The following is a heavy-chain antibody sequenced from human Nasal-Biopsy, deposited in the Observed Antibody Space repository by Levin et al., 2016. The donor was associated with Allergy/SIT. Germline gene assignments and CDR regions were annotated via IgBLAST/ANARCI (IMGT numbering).Heavy chain of an antibody. CDR3: AKDQGYNWNYELAQRYYYYYGMDV. CDR2: ISYDGSKT. V-gene: IGHV3-30*18. Sequence: GESLKISCAASGFSFSDHAMHWVRRAPGKGLEWVAVISYDGSKTFYVDSVKGRFTLSRDNSKNTVYLQMSSLRAEDTAVYYCAKDQGYNWNYELAQRYYYYYGMDVWGQGTTVIVSS. CDR1: GFSFSDHA. J-gene: IGHJ6*02. D-gene: IGHD1-7*01.